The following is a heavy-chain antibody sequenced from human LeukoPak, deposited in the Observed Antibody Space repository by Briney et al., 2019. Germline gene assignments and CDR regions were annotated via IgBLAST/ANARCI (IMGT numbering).Heavy chain of an antibody. CDR1: GFTFSNYW. J-gene: IGHJ4*02. CDR2: INTDGSST. V-gene: IGHV3-74*01. D-gene: IGHD6-6*01. Sequence: GGSLRPSCAASGFTFSNYWMHWVRQAPGKGLVWVSRINTDGSSTTYADSVKGRFTISRDNAKNTLYLQMNSLSAGDTAVYYCARGYSSSYRIDYWGQGTLVTVSS. CDR3: ARGYSSSYRIDY.